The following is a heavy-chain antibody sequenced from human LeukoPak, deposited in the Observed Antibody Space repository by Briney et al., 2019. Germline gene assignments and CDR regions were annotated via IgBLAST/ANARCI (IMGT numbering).Heavy chain of an antibody. CDR3: ARYDNGKDYFDY. CDR1: GFSVARNY. CDR2: MYSGGGT. V-gene: IGHV3-53*01. Sequence: GGSLRLSCAASGFSVARNYVSWVRQAPGKGLEWVSLMYSGGGTSYADSVKGRFTISRDTSKNTLYLQMSSLRAEDTALYYCARYDNGKDYFDYWGQGTLVTVSS. J-gene: IGHJ4*02. D-gene: IGHD1-1*01.